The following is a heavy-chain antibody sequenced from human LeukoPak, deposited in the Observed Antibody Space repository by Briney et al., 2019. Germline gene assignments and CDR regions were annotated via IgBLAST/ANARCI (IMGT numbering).Heavy chain of an antibody. CDR1: GGSINSGRYY. D-gene: IGHD3-22*01. J-gene: IGHJ3*02. V-gene: IGHV4-61*09. CDR2: ISTSGRT. Sequence: PSQTLSLTCTVSGGSINSGRYYWSWIRQPAGRGLEWIGHISTSGRTSYSPSLKSRVTISVDTSKNQFSLKLSSVTAADTAVYFCARGPYSYDSSGAFDIWGQGTMVTVSS. CDR3: ARGPYSYDSSGAFDI.